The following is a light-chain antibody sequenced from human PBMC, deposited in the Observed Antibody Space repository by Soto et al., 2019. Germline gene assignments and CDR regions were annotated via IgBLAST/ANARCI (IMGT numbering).Light chain of an antibody. Sequence: EIVLTQSPGTLSLSPGERATLSCRASQSVSSSYLAWYQQKPGQAPRLLIYGASSGATGIPDRFSGSGSGTDFTLTISSLEPEDFAVYYCQQYDSSPVTFGQGTKVEIK. V-gene: IGKV3-20*01. CDR1: QSVSSSY. CDR2: GAS. CDR3: QQYDSSPVT. J-gene: IGKJ1*01.